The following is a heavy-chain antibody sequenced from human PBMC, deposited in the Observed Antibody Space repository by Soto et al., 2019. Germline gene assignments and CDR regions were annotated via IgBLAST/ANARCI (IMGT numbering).Heavy chain of an antibody. V-gene: IGHV4-4*02. D-gene: IGHD4-17*01. J-gene: IGHJ3*02. CDR2: IYHSGST. CDR3: ASSNDYGDPGAFDI. Sequence: QVQLQESGPGLVKPSGTLSLTCAVSSGSISSSNWWSWVRQPPGKGREWIGEIYHSGSTNYNPSLKSRVTISVDKSKNQFSLKLSSVTAADTAVYYCASSNDYGDPGAFDIWGQGTMVTVSS. CDR1: SGSISSSNW.